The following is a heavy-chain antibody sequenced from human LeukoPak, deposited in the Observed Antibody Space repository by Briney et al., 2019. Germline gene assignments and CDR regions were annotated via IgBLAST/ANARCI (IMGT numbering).Heavy chain of an antibody. CDR3: ARGPRYGSSGWYRSGFNYFDN. J-gene: IGHJ4*02. Sequence: GGSLRLSCAASGFTFSTNWMHWVRQAPGKGLVWVSRINSDGSITNYADSVKGRFTISRDNARNTLYLQMNSLRAEDTAVYYCARGPRYGSSGWYRSGFNYFDNWGQGSLVTVSS. CDR1: GFTFSTNW. V-gene: IGHV3-74*01. CDR2: INSDGSIT. D-gene: IGHD6-19*01.